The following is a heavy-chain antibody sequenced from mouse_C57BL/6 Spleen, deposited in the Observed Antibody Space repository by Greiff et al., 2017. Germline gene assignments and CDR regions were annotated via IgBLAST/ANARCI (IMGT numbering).Heavy chain of an antibody. CDR2: FYPGDGDT. CDR3: ARSYYGNSFDY. J-gene: IGHJ2*01. CDR1: GYAFSSYW. Sequence: QVQLQQSGAELVKPGASLKISCKASGYAFSSYWMNWVKHSPGKGLAWIGQFYPGDGDTNYNGKFKGKATLTADKSSSTAYMQLSSLTSEDSAVYFCARSYYGNSFDYWGQGTTLTVSS. D-gene: IGHD2-10*01. V-gene: IGHV1-80*01.